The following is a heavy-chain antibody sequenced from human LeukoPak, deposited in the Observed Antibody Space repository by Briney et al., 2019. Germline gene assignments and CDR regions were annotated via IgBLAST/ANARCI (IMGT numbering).Heavy chain of an antibody. CDR1: GSRFTSYW. V-gene: IGHV5-51*01. J-gene: IGHJ3*02. CDR3: ARPVTQADDALDI. D-gene: IGHD1-14*01. Sequence: GGSLESSGQGSGSRFTSYWIGWVRQLPGKGLGWMGIIYLGDSDTRYSPSFQGQATISADKSISTAYLQWSSLKASDTAMYYSARPVTQADDALDIWGQGTLVTVSS. CDR2: IYLGDSDT.